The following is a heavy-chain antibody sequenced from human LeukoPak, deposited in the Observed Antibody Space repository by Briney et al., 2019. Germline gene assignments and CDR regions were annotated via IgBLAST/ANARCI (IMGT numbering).Heavy chain of an antibody. CDR2: IIPIFGTA. D-gene: IGHD3-22*01. J-gene: IGHJ4*02. CDR1: GGTFSSYA. Sequence: GASVKVSCKASGGTFSSYAISWVRQAPGQGLEWMGAIIPIFGTANYAQKFQGRVTITADKSTSTAYMELRSLRSDDTAVYYCPRDYSAYYYDSSGLVYWGQGTLVTVSS. CDR3: PRDYSAYYYDSSGLVY. V-gene: IGHV1-69*06.